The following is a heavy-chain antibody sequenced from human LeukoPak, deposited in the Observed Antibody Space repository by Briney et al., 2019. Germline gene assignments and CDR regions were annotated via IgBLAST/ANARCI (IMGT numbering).Heavy chain of an antibody. CDR2: MNPNSGNT. CDR3: AYGSGSYYKSTIRFDP. J-gene: IGHJ5*02. Sequence: ASVKVSCKASGYTFTSYDINWVRQATGQGLEWMGWMNPNSGNTGYAQKFQGRVTITRNTSISTAYMELRSLRSDDTAVYYCAYGSGSYYKSTIRFDPWGQGTLVTVSS. CDR1: GYTFTSYD. V-gene: IGHV1-8*03. D-gene: IGHD3-10*01.